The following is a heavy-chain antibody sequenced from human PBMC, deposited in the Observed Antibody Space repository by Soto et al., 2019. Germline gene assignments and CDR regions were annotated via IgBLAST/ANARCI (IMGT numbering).Heavy chain of an antibody. Sequence: SVKVSCKTSGGTFSSYTISWVRQAPGQGLEWMGRIIPILGIANYAQKFQGRVTITADKSTSTVYMELSSLRSEDTAVYYCARRTSGGSGTSAFDIWGQGTKVTVSS. CDR2: IIPILGIA. V-gene: IGHV1-69*02. J-gene: IGHJ3*02. D-gene: IGHD2-15*01. CDR1: GGTFSSYT. CDR3: ARRTSGGSGTSAFDI.